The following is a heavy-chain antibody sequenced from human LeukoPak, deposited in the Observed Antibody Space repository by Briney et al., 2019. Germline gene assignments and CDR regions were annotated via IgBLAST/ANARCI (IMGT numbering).Heavy chain of an antibody. D-gene: IGHD3-16*01. V-gene: IGHV3-23*01. J-gene: IGHJ3*01. CDR2: INGGDDRT. CDR3: AKMITLGGIATDSSDV. CDR1: GFTFSNYA. Sequence: GGSLRLSCAASGFTFSNYAMIWVRQAPGKGLEWVSGINGGDDRTSFADSVKGRFTISRDNSKNTLYLQMNSLRAEDSDVYYCAKMITLGGIATDSSDVWGQGTMVTVSS.